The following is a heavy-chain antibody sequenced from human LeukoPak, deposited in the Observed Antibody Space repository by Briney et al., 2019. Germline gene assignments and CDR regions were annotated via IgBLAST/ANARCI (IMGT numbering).Heavy chain of an antibody. Sequence: ASVTVSCKASAYTFTGNYMHRVRQAPGQGLEWMGWISGYKGNTNHAQKLQGRVTMTTDTSTSTAYMELRSLRSDDTAVYYCARDTDECSSSSCPLDAFDTWGQGTMVTVSS. V-gene: IGHV1-18*04. CDR2: ISGYKGNT. J-gene: IGHJ3*02. CDR3: ARDTDECSSSSCPLDAFDT. D-gene: IGHD2-15*01. CDR1: AYTFTGNY.